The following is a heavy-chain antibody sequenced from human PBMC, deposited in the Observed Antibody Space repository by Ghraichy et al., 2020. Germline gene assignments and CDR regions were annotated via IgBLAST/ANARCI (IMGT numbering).Heavy chain of an antibody. Sequence: ASVKVSCKASGNTFNTYAIHWVRQAPGQRLEWMGWINAGSDTPKYSQKFQGRVTITRDTSASTAYMELRSLRSEDTAIYYCARGDECQASGSFLFLPFCLGLGFDPWGQGTLVTVSS. CDR1: GNTFNTYA. J-gene: IGHJ5*02. CDR2: INAGSDTP. CDR3: ARGDECQASGSFLFLPFCLGLGFDP. V-gene: IGHV1-3*01. D-gene: IGHD3-10*01.